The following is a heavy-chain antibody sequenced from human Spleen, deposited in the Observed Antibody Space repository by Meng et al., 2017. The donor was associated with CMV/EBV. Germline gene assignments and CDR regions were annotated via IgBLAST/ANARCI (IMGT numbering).Heavy chain of an antibody. CDR2: INHSEST. V-gene: IGHV4-34*01. J-gene: IGHJ4*02. CDR3: ARGGSGITIFGVVIMASNFDY. Sequence: SGYYESWIRQPPGKRLEWIGKINHSESTNYNPSLKSRVTISVDTSKNQFSLKLSSVTAADTAVYYCARGGSGITIFGVVIMASNFDYWGQGTLVTVSS. CDR1: SGYY. D-gene: IGHD3-3*01.